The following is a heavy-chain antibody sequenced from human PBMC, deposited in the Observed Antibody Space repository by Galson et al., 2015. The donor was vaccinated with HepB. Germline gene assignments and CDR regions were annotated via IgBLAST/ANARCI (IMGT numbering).Heavy chain of an antibody. V-gene: IGHV3-7*01. Sequence: SLRLSCAASGFTFSTYWMTWVRQAPGKGLEWVANIKQDGSAKYYVDSVKGRFTISRDNAKNSLYLQMNSLRAEDTAVYYCARESFFYGSGGNYYGGFDYWGQGTLVTVSS. J-gene: IGHJ4*02. D-gene: IGHD3-22*01. CDR1: GFTFSTYW. CDR3: ARESFFYGSGGNYYGGFDY. CDR2: IKQDGSAK.